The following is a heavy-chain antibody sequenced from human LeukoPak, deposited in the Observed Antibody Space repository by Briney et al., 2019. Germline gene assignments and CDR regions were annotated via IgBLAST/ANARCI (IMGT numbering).Heavy chain of an antibody. CDR1: GFTFDDCD. J-gene: IGHJ4*02. V-gene: IGHV3-43D*03. CDR3: AKGANYYGSGSYYTEWDY. CDR2: ISWDGGSA. Sequence: GSLRLSCAASGFTFDDCDMHWVRQAPGKGLEGVSVISWDGGSAYYADSVKGRFTISRDNSKNSLYLQMNSPKTEDTVLYYCAKGANYYGSGSYYTEWDYWGQGTLVTVSS. D-gene: IGHD3-10*01.